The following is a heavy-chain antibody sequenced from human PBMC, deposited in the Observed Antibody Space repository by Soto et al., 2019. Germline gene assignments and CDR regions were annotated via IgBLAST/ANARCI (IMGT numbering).Heavy chain of an antibody. CDR2: INSDGSST. V-gene: IGHV3-74*01. J-gene: IGHJ4*02. Sequence: EVQLVESGGGLVQPGGSLRLSRAASGFTFSSYWMHWVRQAPGKGLEWVSRINSDGSSTSYADSVKGRFTISRDNAKNTVYLQMNSLRAEDTAVYYCTRGRWELLPFDCWGQGTLVTVSS. CDR1: GFTFSSYW. D-gene: IGHD1-26*01. CDR3: TRGRWELLPFDC.